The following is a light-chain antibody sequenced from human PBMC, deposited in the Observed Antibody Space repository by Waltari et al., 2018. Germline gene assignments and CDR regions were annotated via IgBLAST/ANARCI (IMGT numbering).Light chain of an antibody. J-gene: IGKJ4*01. V-gene: IGKV3-15*01. CDR3: QQYDKWPLT. Sequence: EIVMTQSPATLSVSPGQRVTLPCRASQSISSYLAWYQQKPGQAPRLLIHDASTRATSIPARFGGSGSGTEFILTISSLQSEDFAVYYCQQYDKWPLTFGGGTEVEIK. CDR1: QSISSY. CDR2: DAS.